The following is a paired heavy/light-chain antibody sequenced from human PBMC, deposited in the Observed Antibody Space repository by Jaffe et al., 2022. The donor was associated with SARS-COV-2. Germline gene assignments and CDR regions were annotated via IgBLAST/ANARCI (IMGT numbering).Light chain of an antibody. J-gene: IGKJ1*01. CDR2: AAS. V-gene: IGKV1-39*01. CDR1: QNINNY. CDR3: QQSYSSWT. Sequence: DIQMTQSPSSLSASVGDRVTITCQASQNINNYLHWYQQKPGKAPKLLIYAASTLQGGVPSRFSGSGSGTDYTLTISSLQPEDFATYYCQQSYSSWTFGQGTTVEIK.
Heavy chain of an antibody. CDR1: GFTFSHYG. J-gene: IGHJ4*02. D-gene: IGHD2-8*01. CDR3: VREVALMVHGKRQDYFDN. CDR2: IWYDGSSE. V-gene: IGHV3-33*01. Sequence: QVQLVESGGGVVQPGRSLRLSCAASGFTFSHYGMHWVRQAPGKGLEWVAVIWYDGSSESYADSVRGRFTMSRDNSKDTMYLQMNSLRPEDTAVYYCVREVALMVHGKRQDYFDNWGQGTLVTVSS.